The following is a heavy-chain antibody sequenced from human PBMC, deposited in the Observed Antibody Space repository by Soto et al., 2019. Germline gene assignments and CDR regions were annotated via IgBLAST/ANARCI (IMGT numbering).Heavy chain of an antibody. Sequence: SETLSLTCAVYGGSFSGYYWSLIRQPPGKGLEWIGEINHSESTNYNPSLKSRVTISVDTSKNQFSLKLSSVTAADTAVYYCASVRVMEKRASDIWGQGIMVTVS. CDR1: GGSFSGYY. D-gene: IGHD3-10*01. CDR2: INHSEST. CDR3: ASVRVMEKRASDI. J-gene: IGHJ3*02. V-gene: IGHV4-34*01.